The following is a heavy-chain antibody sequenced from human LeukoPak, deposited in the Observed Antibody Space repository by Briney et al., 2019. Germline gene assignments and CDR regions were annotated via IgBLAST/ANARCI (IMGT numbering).Heavy chain of an antibody. Sequence: GGSLRLSLAAPGLTFSNAGMGWVGRAPGRGLGWVGRFKSKTDGGTTDYAAPVKGRFTISRDDSKNTPYLQMNSLKTEDTAVYYCTTEFVVPAAEDGPFDYWGQGTLVTVSS. CDR1: GLTFSNAG. D-gene: IGHD2-2*01. CDR3: TTEFVVPAAEDGPFDY. J-gene: IGHJ4*02. V-gene: IGHV3-15*01. CDR2: FKSKTDGGTT.